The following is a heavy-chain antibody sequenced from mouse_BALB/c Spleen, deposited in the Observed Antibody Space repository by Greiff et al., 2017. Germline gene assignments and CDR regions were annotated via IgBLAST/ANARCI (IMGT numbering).Heavy chain of an antibody. V-gene: IGHV5-9-4*01. D-gene: IGHD2-4*01. Sequence: EVQGVESGGGLVKPGGSLKLSCAASGFTFSSYAMSWVRQSPEKRLEWVAEISSGGSYTYYPDTVTGRFTISRDNAKNTLYLEMSSLRSEDTAMYYCARGGSMITTRAWFAYWGQGTLVTVSA. CDR1: GFTFSSYA. CDR2: ISSGGSYT. J-gene: IGHJ3*01. CDR3: ARGGSMITTRAWFAY.